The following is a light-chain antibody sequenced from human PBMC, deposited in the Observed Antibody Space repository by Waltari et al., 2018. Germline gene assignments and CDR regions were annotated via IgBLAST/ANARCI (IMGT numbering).Light chain of an antibody. CDR1: ELGGKF. CDR3: QAWDSSTGV. V-gene: IGLV3-1*01. J-gene: IGLJ1*01. Sequence: SYELTQPPSVSVSPGQTASITCSGNELGGKFICWFQQKPGQSPLLIIYQATKRPSGIPERFSGSISGDTATLTISGTQVMDEADYYCQAWDSSTGVFGTGTKVTVL. CDR2: QAT.